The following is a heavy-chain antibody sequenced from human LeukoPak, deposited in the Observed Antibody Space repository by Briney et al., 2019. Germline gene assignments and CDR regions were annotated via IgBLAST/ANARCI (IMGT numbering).Heavy chain of an antibody. D-gene: IGHD4-17*01. V-gene: IGHV1-69*13. CDR1: GGTFSSYA. J-gene: IGHJ3*02. CDR2: IIPIFGTA. Sequence: SVKVSRKASGGTFSSYAISWVRQAPGQGLEWMGGIIPIFGTANYAQKFQGRVTITADESTSTAYMELSSLRSEDTAVYYCAMGTTVTPPGAFDIWGQGTMVTVSS. CDR3: AMGTTVTPPGAFDI.